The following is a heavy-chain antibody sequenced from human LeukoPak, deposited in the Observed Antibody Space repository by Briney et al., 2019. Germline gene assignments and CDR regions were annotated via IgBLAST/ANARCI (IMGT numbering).Heavy chain of an antibody. Sequence: ASVKVSCKVSGYTLTELSMHWVRQAPGKGLEWMGGFDPEDGETIYAQKSQGRVTMTEDTSTDTAYMELSSLRSGDTAVYYCATGPTYYDFWSGYPNWFDPWGQGTLVTVSS. CDR1: GYTLTELS. CDR3: ATGPTYYDFWSGYPNWFDP. V-gene: IGHV1-24*01. J-gene: IGHJ5*02. D-gene: IGHD3-3*01. CDR2: FDPEDGET.